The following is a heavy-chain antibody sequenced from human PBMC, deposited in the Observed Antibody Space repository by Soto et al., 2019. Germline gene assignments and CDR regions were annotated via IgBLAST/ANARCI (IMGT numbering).Heavy chain of an antibody. Sequence: QVQLVQSGAEVKKPGASVKVSCKASGYTFTSYYMHWVRQAPGQGLEWMGIINPSGGSTSYAQKYQGRVTMTRDTSTSTVYMELSSLRSEDTAVYYCARDYYGSGSYRYWYFDLWGRGTLVTVSS. V-gene: IGHV1-46*03. CDR1: GYTFTSYY. CDR2: INPSGGST. D-gene: IGHD3-10*01. J-gene: IGHJ2*01. CDR3: ARDYYGSGSYRYWYFDL.